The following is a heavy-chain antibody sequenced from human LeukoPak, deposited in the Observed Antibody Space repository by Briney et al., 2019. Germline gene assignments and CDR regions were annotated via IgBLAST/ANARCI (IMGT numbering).Heavy chain of an antibody. CDR2: IYPGDSET. CDR3: ARPDYFASHD. CDR1: GYSFPTYW. D-gene: IGHD2/OR15-2a*01. Sequence: GESLKISCKGSGYSFPTYWIGWVRQMPGKGLEWMGIIYPGDSETRYSPSFQGQVTISADRSINTAYLQWSSLRASDTAMYYCARPDYFASHDWGQGTLVTVSS. J-gene: IGHJ4*02. V-gene: IGHV5-51*01.